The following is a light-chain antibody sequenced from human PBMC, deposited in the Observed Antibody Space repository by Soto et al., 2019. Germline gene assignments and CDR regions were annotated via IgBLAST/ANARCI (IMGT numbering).Light chain of an antibody. V-gene: IGLV2-8*01. CDR3: SSYAGSNNWV. CDR1: SSDVGGYNY. Sequence: QSALTQPPSASGSPGQSVTVSCTGTSSDVGGYNYVSWYQHHPGKAPQVMIYEVSKRPSGVPDRFSGSKSGNTASLTVSGLQAEDEADYYCSSYAGSNNWVFGRGTKLTVL. J-gene: IGLJ3*02. CDR2: EVS.